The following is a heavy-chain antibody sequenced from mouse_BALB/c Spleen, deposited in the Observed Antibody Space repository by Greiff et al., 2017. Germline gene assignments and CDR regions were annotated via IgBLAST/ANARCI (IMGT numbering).Heavy chain of an antibody. V-gene: IGHV4-1*02. CDR3: ARKAYYGNYGWFAY. CDR1: GFDFSRYW. J-gene: IGHJ3*01. D-gene: IGHD2-10*01. CDR2: INPDSSTI. Sequence: EVKLMESGGGLVQPGGSLKLSCAASGFDFSRYWMSWVRQAPGKGLEWIGEINPDSSTINYTPSLKDKFIISRDNAKNTLYLQMSKVRSEDTALYYCARKAYYGNYGWFAYWGQGTLVTVSA.